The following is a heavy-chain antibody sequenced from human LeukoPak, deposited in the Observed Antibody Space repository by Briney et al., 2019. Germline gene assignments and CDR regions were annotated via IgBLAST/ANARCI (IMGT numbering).Heavy chain of an antibody. D-gene: IGHD6-19*01. CDR1: GGSISSYY. J-gene: IGHJ4*02. CDR3: ARDGNSGWYLN. V-gene: IGHV4-4*07. CDR2: IYYSGST. Sequence: SETLSLTCTVSGGSISSYYWSWIRQPAGKGLEWIGRIYYSGSTYYNPSLKSRVTISVDTSKNQFSLKLSSVTAADTAVYYCARDGNSGWYLNWGQGTLVTVSS.